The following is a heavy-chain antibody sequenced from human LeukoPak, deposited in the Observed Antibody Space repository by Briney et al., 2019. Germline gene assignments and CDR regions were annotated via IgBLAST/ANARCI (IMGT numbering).Heavy chain of an antibody. Sequence: PGGSLRLSCAASGFTFNNYWIHWVRQAPGKGLEWISYLSSGSDSIFYADSVKGRFTISRDNAKNSLYLQMNSLRAEDTAVYYCARLAAPDAFDIWGQGTMVTVSS. CDR1: GFTFNNYW. D-gene: IGHD6-13*01. CDR3: ARLAAPDAFDI. V-gene: IGHV3-48*04. CDR2: LSSGSDSI. J-gene: IGHJ3*02.